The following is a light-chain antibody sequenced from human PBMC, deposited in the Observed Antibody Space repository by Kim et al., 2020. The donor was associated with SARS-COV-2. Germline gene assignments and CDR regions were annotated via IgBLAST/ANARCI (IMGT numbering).Light chain of an antibody. V-gene: IGKV3-15*01. CDR2: GAS. CDR1: QSVSNN. J-gene: IGKJ2*03. Sequence: SVSPGESATLSCRASQSVSNNLAWYQQKPGQTPRLLIYGASIRATGVPTRFSGTGSEIEFTLIISGPQSEDFAVYYCHQYNNWPHSLGLGTKLEI. CDR3: HQYNNWPHS.